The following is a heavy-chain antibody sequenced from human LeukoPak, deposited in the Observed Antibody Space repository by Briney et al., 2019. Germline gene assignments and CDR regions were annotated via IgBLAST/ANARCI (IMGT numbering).Heavy chain of an antibody. D-gene: IGHD2-21*01. CDR1: GGSISSYY. CDR3: TTFRPGGYFQN. CDR2: IYYSGGT. V-gene: IGHV4-59*12. Sequence: SETLSLTCTVSGGSISSYYWSWIRQPPGKRLQWIGYIYYSGGTHYDASLKSRATISVDTSKNQFSLKLTSVTAADTAVYYCTTFRPGGYFQNWGQGTLVTVSS. J-gene: IGHJ1*01.